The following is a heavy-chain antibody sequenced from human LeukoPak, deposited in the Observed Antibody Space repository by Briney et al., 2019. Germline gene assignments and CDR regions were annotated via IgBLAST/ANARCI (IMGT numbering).Heavy chain of an antibody. Sequence: GGSLRLSCAASGFTFSSYWMHWVRQAPRQGLVWVSRINSDGISTSYADSVKGRFTISRDNAKNTLYLQMNSLRAEDTAVYYCARDRIEYTYGTGFDYWGQGTLVTVSS. J-gene: IGHJ4*02. V-gene: IGHV3-74*01. CDR3: ARDRIEYTYGTGFDY. D-gene: IGHD3-10*01. CDR1: GFTFSSYW. CDR2: INSDGIST.